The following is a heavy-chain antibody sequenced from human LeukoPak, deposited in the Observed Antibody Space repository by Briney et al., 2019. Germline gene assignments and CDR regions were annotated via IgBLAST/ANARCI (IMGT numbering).Heavy chain of an antibody. CDR2: IYHSGST. CDR3: ARALNYGDYYYYGMDV. D-gene: IGHD4-17*01. Sequence: SETLSLTCTVSGGSISSYYWSWIRQPPGKGLEWIGYIYHSGSTNYSPSLKSRVTISVDTSKNQFSLKLSSVTAADTAVYYCARALNYGDYYYYGMDVWGQGTTVTVSS. CDR1: GGSISSYY. J-gene: IGHJ6*02. V-gene: IGHV4-59*01.